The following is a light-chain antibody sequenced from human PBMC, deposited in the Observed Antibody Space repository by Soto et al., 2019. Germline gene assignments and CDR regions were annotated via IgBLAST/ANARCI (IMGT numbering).Light chain of an antibody. J-gene: IGLJ1*01. CDR1: SSNIGTGYE. CDR2: GNR. CDR3: QSYDTRLYYV. Sequence: QSVLTQPPSVSGAPGQSVTISCTGSSSNIGTGYEVQWYQQLPGTVPRLLIFGNRNRTSGVPDRFSGSKSGASAFLAITGLQADDEADYYCQSYDTRLYYVFGSGTKAPS. V-gene: IGLV1-40*01.